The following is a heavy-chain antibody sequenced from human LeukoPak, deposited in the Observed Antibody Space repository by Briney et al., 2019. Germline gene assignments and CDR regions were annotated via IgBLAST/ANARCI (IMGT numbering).Heavy chain of an antibody. D-gene: IGHD2-8*01. Sequence: GGSLRFSCAASGFTFSSYAMSWVRPAPGKGLEWVSALTGSSGSTYYADSVKGRFTISRDNSKNTLYLQMNSLRAEETAMYYCARNYNGLSYWGQGTLVIVSS. CDR3: ARNYNGLSY. CDR1: GFTFSSYA. J-gene: IGHJ4*02. V-gene: IGHV3-23*01. CDR2: LTGSSGST.